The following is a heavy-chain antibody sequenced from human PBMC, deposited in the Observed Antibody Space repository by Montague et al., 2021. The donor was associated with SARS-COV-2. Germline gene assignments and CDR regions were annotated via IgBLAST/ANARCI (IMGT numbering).Heavy chain of an antibody. CDR2: IYYSGTT. J-gene: IGHJ3*02. CDR3: ARPLVRGVPKAFDI. V-gene: IGHV4-39*01. D-gene: IGHD3-10*01. CDR1: GGSITRNYY. Sequence: SETLSLTCTVSGGSITRNYYWGWIRQPPGKGLEWVGNIYYSGTTXXNPXXXSRVTISVDASKNQFSLNLTSVIAADTAVYYCARPLVRGVPKAFDIWGQGALVIVSS.